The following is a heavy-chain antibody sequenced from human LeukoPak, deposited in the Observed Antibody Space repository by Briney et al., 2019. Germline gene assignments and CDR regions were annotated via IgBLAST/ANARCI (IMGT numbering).Heavy chain of an antibody. Sequence: GGSLRLSCAASGFTFSDYHMNWIRQAPGKGLEWISYISTSGSTIYYADSVKGRFVISRDNAKNSLYLQMNSLRAEDTAVYYCAINHRDGYSELGYWGQGTLVTVSS. V-gene: IGHV3-11*04. CDR2: ISTSGSTI. CDR1: GFTFSDYH. J-gene: IGHJ4*02. D-gene: IGHD5-24*01. CDR3: AINHRDGYSELGY.